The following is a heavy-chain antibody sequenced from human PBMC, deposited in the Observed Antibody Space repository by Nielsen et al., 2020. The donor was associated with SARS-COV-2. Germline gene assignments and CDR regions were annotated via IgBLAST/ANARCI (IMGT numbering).Heavy chain of an antibody. J-gene: IGHJ4*02. Sequence: GGSLRLSCTGSGFTFSSYYLNWVRQAPGKGLMWVSRINTDGSRTAYAASVRGRFTISRDNARDTLFLQMNSLSAEDTAVYYCVRVRDDGYYFDTGPFDYWGQGALVTVSS. V-gene: IGHV3-74*01. CDR2: INTDGSRT. CDR3: VRVRDDGYYFDTGPFDY. CDR1: GFTFSSYY. D-gene: IGHD2/OR15-2a*01.